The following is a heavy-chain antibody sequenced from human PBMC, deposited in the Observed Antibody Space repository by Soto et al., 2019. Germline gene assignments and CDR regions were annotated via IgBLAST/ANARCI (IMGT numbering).Heavy chain of an antibody. J-gene: IGHJ3*02. CDR3: ARGGGTITGTITFDAFDI. CDR2: INPNSGGT. Sequence: ASVKVSCKASGYTFTGYYMHWVRQAPGQGLEWMGWINPNSGGTNYAQKFKSWVTMTRDTSISTAYMELSRLRSDDTVVYYCARGGGTITGTITFDAFDIWGQGTMGTVS. D-gene: IGHD1-20*01. V-gene: IGHV1-2*04. CDR1: GYTFTGYY.